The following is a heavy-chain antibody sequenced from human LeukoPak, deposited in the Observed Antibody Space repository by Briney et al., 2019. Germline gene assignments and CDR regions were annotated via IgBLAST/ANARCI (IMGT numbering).Heavy chain of an antibody. D-gene: IGHD3-3*01. V-gene: IGHV3-30*02. J-gene: IGHJ4*02. CDR3: ARGYDFWSGYNIDY. CDR2: IQYDGSNA. Sequence: GGSLRLSCAASGFCFSRYGMHWVRQAPGKGLEWVAYIQYDGSNAQYANSEKGRFSISRDSSKNTLYMQMNITGAEDTAEYYGARGYDFWSGYNIDYWGQGALVTVSS. CDR1: GFCFSRYG.